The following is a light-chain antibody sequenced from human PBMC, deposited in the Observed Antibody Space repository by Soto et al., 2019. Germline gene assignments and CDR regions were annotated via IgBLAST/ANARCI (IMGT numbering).Light chain of an antibody. Sequence: PGKRATLSCRASESVDFHLAWYQQKPGQAPRLLIYDASVRATGTPARFSGSGSGTDFTLTISSLEPEDFALYYCQQRSTWPTFGQGTRLEIK. J-gene: IGKJ5*01. V-gene: IGKV3-11*01. CDR1: ESVDFH. CDR2: DAS. CDR3: QQRSTWPT.